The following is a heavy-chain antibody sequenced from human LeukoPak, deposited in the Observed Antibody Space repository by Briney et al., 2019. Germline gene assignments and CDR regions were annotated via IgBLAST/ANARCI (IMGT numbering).Heavy chain of an antibody. CDR3: ARESRTIVTTKFARGHYMDV. D-gene: IGHD5-12*01. Sequence: ASVKVSCKASGYTFTSYGISWVRQAPGQGLEWMGWISAYNGNTNYAQKLQGRVTMTTDTSTSTAYMELRNLRSDDTAVYYSARESRTIVTTKFARGHYMDVWGKGTTVTVSS. CDR2: ISAYNGNT. J-gene: IGHJ6*03. CDR1: GYTFTSYG. V-gene: IGHV1-18*01.